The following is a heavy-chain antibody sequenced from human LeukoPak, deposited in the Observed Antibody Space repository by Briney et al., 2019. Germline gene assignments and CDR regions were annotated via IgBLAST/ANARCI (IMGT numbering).Heavy chain of an antibody. V-gene: IGHV3-48*02. CDR1: GFTFSAYS. D-gene: IGHD1-26*01. Sequence: GGSLRLSCVASGFTFSAYSMNWVRQAPGKGLEWISYISSSSATIYYADYVKGRFTISRDNAKNSLYLQMNSLRDEDTAVYYCASSGSYFQFWGQGTLVTVSS. CDR3: ASSGSYFQF. CDR2: ISSSSATI. J-gene: IGHJ4*02.